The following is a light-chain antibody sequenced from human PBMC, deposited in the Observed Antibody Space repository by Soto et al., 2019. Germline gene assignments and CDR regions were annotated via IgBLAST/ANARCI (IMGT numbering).Light chain of an antibody. CDR3: QQYGSSPPWT. V-gene: IGKV3-20*01. Sequence: EIVLPQSPGTLSLSPGARAPLSGRASQSVSSSYLAWYQQKPGQAPTLLIYGASSRATGIPDRFSGSGSGTDFTLTISRLEPEDVAVYYCQQYGSSPPWTFGQGTKVDIK. J-gene: IGKJ1*01. CDR2: GAS. CDR1: QSVSSSY.